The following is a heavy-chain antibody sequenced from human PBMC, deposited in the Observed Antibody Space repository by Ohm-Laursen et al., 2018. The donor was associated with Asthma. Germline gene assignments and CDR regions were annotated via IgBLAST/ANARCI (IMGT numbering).Heavy chain of an antibody. D-gene: IGHD3-16*01. V-gene: IGHV3-48*01. CDR2: ISSSSSTI. CDR3: AREWGGMDV. Sequence: GSLRLSCTASEFTFSLYSMNWVRQAPGKGLGWVSYISSSSSTIYYADSVKGRFTISRDNAKNSLYLQMNNLRAEDAAIYYCAREWGGMDVWGQGTTVTVSS. J-gene: IGHJ6*02. CDR1: EFTFSLYS.